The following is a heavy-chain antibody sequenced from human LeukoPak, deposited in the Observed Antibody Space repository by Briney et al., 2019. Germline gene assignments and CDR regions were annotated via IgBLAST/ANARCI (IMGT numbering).Heavy chain of an antibody. CDR2: INPRSGGT. J-gene: IGHJ4*02. CDR1: GYSFSTYY. D-gene: IGHD5-24*01. V-gene: IGHV1-46*01. Sequence: ASVKVSCKASGYSFSTYYMHWVRRAPGQGLEWMGIINPRSGGTGYAEKFEGRLIMTRDASTSTVYMELSSLRSEDTARYYCAKEAGGDGYRLDSWGQGTLVTVSS. CDR3: AKEAGGDGYRLDS.